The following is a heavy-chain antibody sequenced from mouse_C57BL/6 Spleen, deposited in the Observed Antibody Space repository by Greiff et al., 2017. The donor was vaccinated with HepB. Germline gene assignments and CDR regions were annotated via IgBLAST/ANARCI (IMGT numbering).Heavy chain of an antibody. CDR3: ARGTSTVVAHCYAMDY. Sequence: QVQLQQSGPELVKPGASVKISCKASGYAFSSSWMNRVKQRPGKGLEWIGRIYPGDGDTNYNGKFKGKATLTADKSSSTAYMQLSSLTSGDAAVYMCARGTSTVVAHCYAMDYWGQGTSVTVSS. D-gene: IGHD1-1*01. CDR1: GYAFSSSW. J-gene: IGHJ4*01. V-gene: IGHV1-82*01. CDR2: IYPGDGDT.